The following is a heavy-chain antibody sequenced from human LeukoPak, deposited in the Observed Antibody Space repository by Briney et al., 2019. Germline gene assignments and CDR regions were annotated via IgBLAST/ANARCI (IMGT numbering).Heavy chain of an antibody. D-gene: IGHD3-10*01. Sequence: GASVKVSCKASGYTFTSYDINWVRQATGQGLEWMGWMNPNSGNTGYAQKFQGRVTMTRNTSISTAYMELSSLRSEDTAVYYCARGPTTYYYGSGSYTNYFDYWGQGTLVTVSS. CDR3: ARGPTTYYYGSGSYTNYFDY. CDR1: GYTFTSYD. V-gene: IGHV1-8*01. J-gene: IGHJ4*02. CDR2: MNPNSGNT.